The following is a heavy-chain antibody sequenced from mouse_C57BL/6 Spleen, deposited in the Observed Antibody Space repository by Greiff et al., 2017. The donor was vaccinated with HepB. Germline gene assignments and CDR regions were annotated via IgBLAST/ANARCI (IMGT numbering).Heavy chain of an antibody. D-gene: IGHD1-1*01. CDR3: ARDYYGSSGAY. CDR2: ISNGGGST. J-gene: IGHJ3*01. V-gene: IGHV5-12*01. CDR1: GFTFSDYY. Sequence: QVESGGGLVQPGGSLKLSCAASGFTFSDYYMYWVRQTPEKRLEWVAYISNGGGSTYYPDTVKGRFTISRDNAKNTLYLQMSRLKSEDTAMYYCARDYYGSSGAYWGQGTLVTVSA.